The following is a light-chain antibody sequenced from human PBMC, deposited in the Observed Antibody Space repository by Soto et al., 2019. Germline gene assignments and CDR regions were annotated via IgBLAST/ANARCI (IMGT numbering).Light chain of an antibody. CDR2: KAS. CDR3: QQVNSHPLT. CDR1: QTISSW. Sequence: DIQMTQSPSTLSGSVGDRVTITCRASQTISSWLAWYQQKPGKAPKLLIYKASTLKSGVPSRFSGSGSGTEFTLTISSLQPEDFATYYCQQVNSHPLTFGGGTKVDIK. V-gene: IGKV1-5*03. J-gene: IGKJ4*01.